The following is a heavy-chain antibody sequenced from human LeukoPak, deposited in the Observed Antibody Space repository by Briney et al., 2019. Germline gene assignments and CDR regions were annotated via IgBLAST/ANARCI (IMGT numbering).Heavy chain of an antibody. V-gene: IGHV4-34*01. CDR1: GGSFSGYY. J-gene: IGHJ1*01. D-gene: IGHD5-18*01. Sequence: SETLSLTCAVYGGSFSGYYWSWIRQPPGKGLEWIGEINHSGSTNYNPSLKSRVTISVDTSKNQFSLKLSSVTAADTAVYYCARVDTAMVTIYFQHWGQGTLVTVSS. CDR3: ARVDTAMVTIYFQH. CDR2: INHSGST.